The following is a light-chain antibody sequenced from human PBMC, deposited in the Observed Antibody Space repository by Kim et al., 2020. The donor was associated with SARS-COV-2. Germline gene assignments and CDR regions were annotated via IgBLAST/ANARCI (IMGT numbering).Light chain of an antibody. V-gene: IGLV3-21*04. Sequence: PGKPARITCGGNNIGSKSVHWYQQKPGQAPVLVIYHDSDRPSGIPERFSGSNSGNTATLTISRVEAGDEADHYCQVWDSSSDHVVFGGGTQLTVL. CDR2: HDS. J-gene: IGLJ2*01. CDR1: NIGSKS. CDR3: QVWDSSSDHVV.